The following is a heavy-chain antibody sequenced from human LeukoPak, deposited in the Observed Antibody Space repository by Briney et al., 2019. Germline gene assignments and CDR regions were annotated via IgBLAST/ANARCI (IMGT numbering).Heavy chain of an antibody. Sequence: AGGSLRLSCVVSGFTFSSYGMHWVRQAPGKGLEWVSAISYDGSNKYYADSVKGRFTISRDNSKNTLYLQMNSLRAEDTAVYYCAKRGYYYDSSGYYSRTYFDYWGQGTLVIVSS. V-gene: IGHV3-30*18. CDR2: ISYDGSNK. CDR3: AKRGYYYDSSGYYSRTYFDY. CDR1: GFTFSSYG. J-gene: IGHJ4*02. D-gene: IGHD3-22*01.